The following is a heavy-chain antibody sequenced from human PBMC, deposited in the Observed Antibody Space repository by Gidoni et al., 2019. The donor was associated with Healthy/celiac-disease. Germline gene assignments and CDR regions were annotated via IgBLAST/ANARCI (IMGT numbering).Heavy chain of an antibody. CDR1: GFPFDDYT. V-gene: IGHV3-43*01. J-gene: IGHJ6*02. Sequence: EVQLVESVGVVVQPGGSLRLSCAAYGFPFDDYTMHWVRQAPGKGLEWVSLISCDGGSTYYADSVKGRFTISRDNSKNSLYLQMNSLRTEDTALYYCAKVFHYYYYYGMDVWGQGTTVTVSS. CDR3: AKVFHYYYYYGMDV. CDR2: ISCDGGST.